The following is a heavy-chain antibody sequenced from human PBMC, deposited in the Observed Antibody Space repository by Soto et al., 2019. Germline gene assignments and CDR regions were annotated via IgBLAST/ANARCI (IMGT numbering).Heavy chain of an antibody. D-gene: IGHD4-17*01. Sequence: VKVSCKASGYTFTGYYMHWVRQAPGQGLEWMGWINPNSGGTNYAQKFQGWVTMTRDTSISTAYMELSRLRSDDTAVYYCARGFDDYGDCFDYWGQGTLVTVSS. CDR3: ARGFDDYGDCFDY. CDR2: INPNSGGT. CDR1: GYTFTGYY. V-gene: IGHV1-2*04. J-gene: IGHJ4*02.